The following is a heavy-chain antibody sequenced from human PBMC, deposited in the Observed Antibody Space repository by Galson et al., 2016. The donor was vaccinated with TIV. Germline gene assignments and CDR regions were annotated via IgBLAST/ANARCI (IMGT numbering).Heavy chain of an antibody. CDR3: TRAAGKNGASCYATCETFDI. Sequence: CAISGDSVSSDSAAWNWVRQSPSRGLEWLGRTYYRSRWYYDYKVSVKSRITINPDTSKNQFSLQLNSVTRDDAAVYYCTRAAGKNGASCYATCETFDIWGQGTMVTVSS. V-gene: IGHV6-1*01. D-gene: IGHD2-2*01. CDR1: GDSVSSDSAA. CDR2: TYYRSRWYY. J-gene: IGHJ3*02.